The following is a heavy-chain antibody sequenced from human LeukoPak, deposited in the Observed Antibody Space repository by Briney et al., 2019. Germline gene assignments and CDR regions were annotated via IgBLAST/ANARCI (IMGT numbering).Heavy chain of an antibody. CDR3: ARTSSTSYFRFDP. CDR1: GSSISSGGYY. Sequence: SQTLSLTCTVSGSSISSGGYYWSWIRQHPGQGLEWIGYIYYSGSTYYNPSLKSRVTISVDTSKNQFSLKLSSVTAADTAVYYCARTSSTSYFRFDPWGQGTLVTVSS. J-gene: IGHJ5*02. D-gene: IGHD2-2*01. V-gene: IGHV4-31*03. CDR2: IYYSGST.